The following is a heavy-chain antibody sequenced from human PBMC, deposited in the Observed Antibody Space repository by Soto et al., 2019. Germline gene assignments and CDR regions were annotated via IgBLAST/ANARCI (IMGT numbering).Heavy chain of an antibody. D-gene: IGHD2-2*01. CDR3: ARVAYPYAFDI. CDR2: INHSGST. J-gene: IGHJ3*02. V-gene: IGHV4-34*01. Sequence: SETLSLTCAVYGGSFSGYYWSWIRQPPGKGLEWIGEINHSGSTNYNPSLKSRVTISVDTSKNQFSLKLSSVTAADTAVYYCARVAYPYAFDIWGQGTMVTVSS. CDR1: GGSFSGYY.